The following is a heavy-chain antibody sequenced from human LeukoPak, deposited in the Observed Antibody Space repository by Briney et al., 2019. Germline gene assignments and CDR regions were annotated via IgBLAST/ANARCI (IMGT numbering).Heavy chain of an antibody. V-gene: IGHV4-59*08. CDR1: GGSINGFY. Sequence: SETLSLTCTVSGGSINGFYWSWIRQPPGRRLEWIGYISYSGSTYYRPSLKSRLTMSLDTSQNLFSLRLNSVTAADTAIYYCARHVISFGESYSQYSFDYWGQGTLVTVSS. D-gene: IGHD3-10*01. CDR3: ARHVISFGESYSQYSFDY. J-gene: IGHJ4*02. CDR2: ISYSGST.